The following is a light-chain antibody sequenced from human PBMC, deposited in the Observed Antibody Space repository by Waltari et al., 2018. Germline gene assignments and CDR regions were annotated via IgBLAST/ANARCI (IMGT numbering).Light chain of an antibody. Sequence: SYELTQPPAVSVSPGQIASITCSGDKLGDKFVCWYQQKAGQSPLLVTHQDDKRPSGIPERFSGSNSGNPATLTISGTQAMDEADYYCQAWDSGTVFGGGTKLTVL. CDR1: KLGDKF. J-gene: IGLJ2*01. CDR2: QDD. CDR3: QAWDSGTV. V-gene: IGLV3-1*01.